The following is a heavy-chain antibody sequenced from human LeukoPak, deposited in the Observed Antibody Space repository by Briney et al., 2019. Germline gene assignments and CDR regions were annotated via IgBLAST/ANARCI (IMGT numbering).Heavy chain of an antibody. V-gene: IGHV3-21*01. J-gene: IGHJ3*02. CDR2: ISSSSSYI. CDR1: GFTFSSYS. CDR3: ARGGYQDAFDI. D-gene: IGHD2-2*01. Sequence: GWSLRLSCAASGFTFSSYSMNWVRQAPGKGLEWVSSISSSSSYIYYADSVKGRFTISRDNAKNSLYLQMNSLRAEDTAVYYCARGGYQDAFDIWGQGTMVTVSS.